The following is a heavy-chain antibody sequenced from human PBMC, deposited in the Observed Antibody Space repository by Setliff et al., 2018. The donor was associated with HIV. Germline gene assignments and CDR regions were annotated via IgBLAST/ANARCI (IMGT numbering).Heavy chain of an antibody. Sequence: PSETLSLTCTVSGGSITSGSDYWSWIRQPAGEGLEWIGHIHVSGTTNYNPSLKSRVTISVDTSKNQFSLKLSSVTAADTAVYYCARGKGSSGYYYYYGMDVWGQGTTVTVSS. CDR1: GGSITSGSDY. V-gene: IGHV4-61*10. J-gene: IGHJ6*02. CDR3: ARGKGSSGYYYYYGMDV. D-gene: IGHD3-10*01. CDR2: IHVSGTT.